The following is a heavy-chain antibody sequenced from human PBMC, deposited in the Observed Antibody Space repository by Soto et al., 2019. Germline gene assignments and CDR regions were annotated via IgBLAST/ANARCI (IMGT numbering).Heavy chain of an antibody. V-gene: IGHV4-4*02. Sequence: QVQLQESGPGLVKPSETLSLTCAVSSGSISNNNWWSWVRQPPGKGLEWIGEIYHSGSTNYNPSLTSRVNKSVDKSKNLFALKLSSVTAADTAVYYWARGNSMVRGGAYYCYMDVWGKGTPVTVSS. CDR3: ARGNSMVRGGAYYCYMDV. D-gene: IGHD3-10*01. CDR1: SGSISNNNW. J-gene: IGHJ6*03. CDR2: IYHSGST.